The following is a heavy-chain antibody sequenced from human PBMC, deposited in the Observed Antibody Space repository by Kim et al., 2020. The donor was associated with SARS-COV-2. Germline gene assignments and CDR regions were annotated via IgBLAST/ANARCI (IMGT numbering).Heavy chain of an antibody. CDR2: INAGNGNT. V-gene: IGHV1-3*01. CDR1: GYTFTNYA. CDR3: TRGPITMVRGGWFDP. D-gene: IGHD3-10*01. Sequence: ASVKVSCKASGYTFTNYAMHWVRQAPGQRLEWMGWINAGNGNTKYSQKFQGRVTITRDTSACTAYMELSSLKSEDTAVYYCTRGPITMVRGGWFDPWGQGTLVTVSS. J-gene: IGHJ5*02.